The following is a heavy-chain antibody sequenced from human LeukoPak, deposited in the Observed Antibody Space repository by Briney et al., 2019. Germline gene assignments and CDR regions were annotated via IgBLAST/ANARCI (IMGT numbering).Heavy chain of an antibody. D-gene: IGHD2-15*01. V-gene: IGHV3-7*01. Sequence: PGGSRRLSCAASGFTFSSYWMSWVRQAPGKGLEWVANIKQDGSEKYYVDSVKGRFTISTEHAKTSLYLQMTSLRAEDTAVYYCARDQVVVVAAPFYYYYGMDVWGQGTTVTVSS. J-gene: IGHJ6*02. CDR3: ARDQVVVVAAPFYYYYGMDV. CDR2: IKQDGSEK. CDR1: GFTFSSYW.